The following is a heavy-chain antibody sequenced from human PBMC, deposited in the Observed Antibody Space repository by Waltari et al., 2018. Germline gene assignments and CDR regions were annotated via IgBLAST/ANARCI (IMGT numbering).Heavy chain of an antibody. Sequence: EVQLVESGGGLVKPGGSLRLSCAASGFTFSSYSMNWVGQAPGKGLEWVSSISSSSSYIYYADSVKGRFTISRDNAKNSLYLQMNSLRAEDTAVYYCARDSSGWYRYWYFDLWGRGTLVTVSS. V-gene: IGHV3-21*01. J-gene: IGHJ2*01. D-gene: IGHD6-19*01. CDR1: GFTFSSYS. CDR3: ARDSSGWYRYWYFDL. CDR2: ISSSSSYI.